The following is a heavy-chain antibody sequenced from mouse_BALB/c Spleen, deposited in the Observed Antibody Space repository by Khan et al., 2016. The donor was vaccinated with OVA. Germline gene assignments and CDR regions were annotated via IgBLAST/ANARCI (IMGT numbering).Heavy chain of an antibody. CDR2: IYFSGSI. CDR3: TRDGNYMDY. CDR1: GYSITSGYA. J-gene: IGHJ4*01. Sequence: EVQLQESGPDLVKPSQSLSLTCTVTGYSITSGYAWHWIRQFPGNKLEWMAYIYFSGSINYNPSLKSRIYVTRDTSKNQFFLQLNSVTSGDTATYYCTRDGNYMDYWGQGTSVTVSS. D-gene: IGHD2-1*01. V-gene: IGHV3-1*02.